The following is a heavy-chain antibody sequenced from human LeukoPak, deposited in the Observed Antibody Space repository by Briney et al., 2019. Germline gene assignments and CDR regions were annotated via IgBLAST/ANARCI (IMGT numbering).Heavy chain of an antibody. CDR3: ARDDIVATISQVPYGMDV. V-gene: IGHV3-48*03. D-gene: IGHD5-12*01. CDR2: ISSSGSTI. Sequence: GSLRLSCAASGFTFSSYEMNWVRQAPGKGLERVSYISSSGSTIYYADSVKGRFTISRDNAKNSLYLQMNSLRAEDTAVYYRARDDIVATISQVPYGMDVWGKGTTVTVSS. J-gene: IGHJ6*04. CDR1: GFTFSSYE.